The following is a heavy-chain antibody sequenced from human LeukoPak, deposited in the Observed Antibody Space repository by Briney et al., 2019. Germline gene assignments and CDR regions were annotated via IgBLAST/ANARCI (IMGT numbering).Heavy chain of an antibody. CDR3: ARLEETNWFDP. CDR2: IYPGDSDT. Sequence: GESLKISCKGSGYSFTNYWIGWVRQMPGTGLEWMGIIYPGDSDTRYSPSFQGQVTISADKYISTAYLQWSSLKASDTAMYSCARLEETNWFDPWGQGTLVTVSS. CDR1: GYSFTNYW. D-gene: IGHD5-24*01. J-gene: IGHJ5*02. V-gene: IGHV5-51*01.